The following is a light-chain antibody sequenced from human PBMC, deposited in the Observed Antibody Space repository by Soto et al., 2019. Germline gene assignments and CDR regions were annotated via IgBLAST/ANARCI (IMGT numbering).Light chain of an antibody. CDR3: SSYTSSSTKV. V-gene: IGLV2-14*01. J-gene: IGLJ1*01. CDR2: EVS. CDR1: SSDVGGYNY. Sequence: QSALTQPASVSGSPGQSITISCTGTSSDVGGYNYVSWYQHHPGKAPKLMIYEVSNRPSGASNRFSGSKSGNTASLTISGLQAEDEADYYCSSYTSSSTKVFGTGTNSPS.